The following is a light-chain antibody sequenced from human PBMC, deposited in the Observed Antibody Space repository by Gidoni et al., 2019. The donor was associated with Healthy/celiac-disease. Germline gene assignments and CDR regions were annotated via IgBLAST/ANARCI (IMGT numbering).Light chain of an antibody. CDR3: QQSFRTPRT. CDR2: AAS. CDR1: QSMDNY. V-gene: IGKV1-39*01. Sequence: DIQRTQSPSSLSASVGDRVTIPCRAGQSMDNYLNWYQQQPGKAPKLLIYAASRLHSGVASRCSGSGSGTDFTLTISSLQPEVFAPYYCQQSFRTPRTFGQXTKVDIK. J-gene: IGKJ1*01.